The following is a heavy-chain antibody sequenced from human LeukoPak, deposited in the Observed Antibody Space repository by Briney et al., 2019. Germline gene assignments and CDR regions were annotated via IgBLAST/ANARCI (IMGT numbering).Heavy chain of an antibody. J-gene: IGHJ5*02. Sequence: GGSLRLSCAASGFTFSSYEMNWVRQAPGKGLEWVSYISSSGSVIHYADSVKGRFTISRDNAKNSLFVQMNSLRAEDTAVYYCARGPPMVRGVANWFDPWGQGTLVTVSS. CDR3: ARGPPMVRGVANWFDP. CDR1: GFTFSSYE. V-gene: IGHV3-48*03. D-gene: IGHD3-10*01. CDR2: ISSSGSVI.